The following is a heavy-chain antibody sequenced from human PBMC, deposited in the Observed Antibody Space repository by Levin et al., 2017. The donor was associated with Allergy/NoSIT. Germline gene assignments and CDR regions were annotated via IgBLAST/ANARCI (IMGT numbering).Heavy chain of an antibody. D-gene: IGHD2-2*01. Sequence: PGGSLRLSCAASGFTFNSYAIHWVRQAPGKGLEWVAVISKDGSDKYYADSVKGRFTISRDDSRNTLYLQMNSLRAEDTAVYYCARGFCSGTTCFSRDFWGQGTLVTVSS. CDR2: ISKDGSDK. CDR3: ARGFCSGTTCFSRDF. V-gene: IGHV3-30-3*01. CDR1: GFTFNSYA. J-gene: IGHJ4*02.